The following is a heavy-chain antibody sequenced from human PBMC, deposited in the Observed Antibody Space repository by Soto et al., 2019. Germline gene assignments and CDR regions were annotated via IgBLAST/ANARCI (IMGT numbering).Heavy chain of an antibody. CDR1: GYSFTSYW. CDR3: ASGGIAVAGTSPYYYYYYGMDV. V-gene: IGHV5-10-1*01. Sequence: GESLKISCKGSGYSFTSYWISWVRQMPGKGLEWMGRIDPSDSYTNYSPSFQGHVTISADKSISTAYLQWSSLKASDTAMYYCASGGIAVAGTSPYYYYYYGMDVWGQGTTVTAP. J-gene: IGHJ6*02. D-gene: IGHD6-19*01. CDR2: IDPSDSYT.